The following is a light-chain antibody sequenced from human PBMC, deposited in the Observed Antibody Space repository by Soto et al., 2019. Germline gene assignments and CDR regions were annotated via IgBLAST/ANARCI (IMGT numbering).Light chain of an antibody. J-gene: IGLJ1*01. CDR3: SSYSISTAYL. CDR2: EVS. Sequence: ALTQPASVSGSPGQSITISCTGTSSDVGGYDYVSWYQLHPGKAPKLMVFEVSNRPSGVSYRFSGSKSGNTASLTISGLQAEDEADYFCSSYSISTAYLFGTGTKVTVL. CDR1: SSDVGGYDY. V-gene: IGLV2-14*01.